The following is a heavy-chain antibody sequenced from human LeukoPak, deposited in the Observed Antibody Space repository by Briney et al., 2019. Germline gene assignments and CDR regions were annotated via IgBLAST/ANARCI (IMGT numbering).Heavy chain of an antibody. CDR2: ISFDGSHK. CDR1: RFTFSACG. D-gene: IGHD1-1*01. Sequence: PGRSLRLSCAASRFTFSACGMHWVRHAPGKGLEWVAAISFDGSHKYYADSVKGRFTIYRDNSMNTLYLQMNSLRAEDTAVYYCATGTAVDRQYFENWGQGTLVTVPS. J-gene: IGHJ4*02. CDR3: ATGTAVDRQYFEN. V-gene: IGHV3-30*03.